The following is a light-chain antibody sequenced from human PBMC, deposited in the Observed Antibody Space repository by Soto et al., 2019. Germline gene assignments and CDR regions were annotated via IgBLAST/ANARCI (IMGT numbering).Light chain of an antibody. CDR3: QQYQSYWT. CDR1: QSISSW. V-gene: IGKV1-5*01. Sequence: DIQLTQSPSFLSASVGDRVIITCRASQSISSWLAWYQQKPGKVPNLLIYDASNLESGVPSRFSGSGSGTEFTLTISSLQPDDFATYYCQQYQSYWTFGQGTKVDIK. CDR2: DAS. J-gene: IGKJ1*01.